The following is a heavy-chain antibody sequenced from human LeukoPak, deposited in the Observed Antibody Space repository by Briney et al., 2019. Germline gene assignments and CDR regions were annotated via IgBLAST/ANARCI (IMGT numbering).Heavy chain of an antibody. CDR1: GFTFSSYQ. Sequence: GGSLTLSCAASGFTFSSYQMSWVRQAPGKGLERVANIKEGGNEKYYMDSVKGRFTISRDNTKNSLYLQMNSLRAEDTAVYYCARGGETKLTYWGQGTLVTVSS. V-gene: IGHV3-7*01. CDR3: ARGGETKLTY. D-gene: IGHD4-11*01. J-gene: IGHJ4*02. CDR2: IKEGGNEK.